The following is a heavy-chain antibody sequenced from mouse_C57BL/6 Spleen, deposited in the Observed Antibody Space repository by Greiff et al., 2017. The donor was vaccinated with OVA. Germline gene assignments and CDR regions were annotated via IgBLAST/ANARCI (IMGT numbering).Heavy chain of an antibody. CDR2: ISYDGSN. J-gene: IGHJ3*01. D-gene: IGHD2-4*01. V-gene: IGHV3-6*01. CDR3: ARYDYDEGAWFAY. Sequence: EVQVVESGPGLVKPSQSLSLTCSVTGYSITSGYYWNWIRQFPGNKLEWMGYISYDGSNNYNPSLKNRISITRDTSKNQFFLKLNSVTTEDTATYYCARYDYDEGAWFAYWGQGTLVTVSA. CDR1: GYSITSGYY.